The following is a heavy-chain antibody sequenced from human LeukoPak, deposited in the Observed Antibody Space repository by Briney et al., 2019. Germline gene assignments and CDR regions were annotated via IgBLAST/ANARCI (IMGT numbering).Heavy chain of an antibody. CDR2: ISWDGGST. V-gene: IGHV3-43*01. Sequence: PGGSPRLSCAASGFTFDDYTMHWVRQAPGKGLEWVSLISWDGGSTYYADSVKGRFTISRDNSKNSLYLQMNSLRTEDTALYYCAKGLTLWDAFDYWGQGTLVTVSS. CDR3: AKGLTLWDAFDY. J-gene: IGHJ4*02. CDR1: GFTFDDYT. D-gene: IGHD1-26*01.